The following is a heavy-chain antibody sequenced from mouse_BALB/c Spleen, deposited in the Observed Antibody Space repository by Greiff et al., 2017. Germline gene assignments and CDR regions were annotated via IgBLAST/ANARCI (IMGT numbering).Heavy chain of an antibody. CDR3: ARVYGNYENWFAY. D-gene: IGHD2-1*01. Sequence: EGKLVESGGGLVQPGGSRKLSCAASGFTFSDYGMAWVRQAPGKGPEWVAFISNLAYSIYYADTVTGRFTISRENAKNTLYLEMSSLRSEDTAMYYCARVYGNYENWFAYWGQGTLVTVSA. CDR2: ISNLAYSI. CDR1: GFTFSDYG. J-gene: IGHJ3*01. V-gene: IGHV5-15*02.